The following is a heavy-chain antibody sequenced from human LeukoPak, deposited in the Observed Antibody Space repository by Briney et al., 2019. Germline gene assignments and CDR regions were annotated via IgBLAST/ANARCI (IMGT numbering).Heavy chain of an antibody. V-gene: IGHV3-73*01. CDR1: GFTFSGSA. CDR2: IRSKANGYTT. J-gene: IGHJ3*02. CDR3: TRLAGGDAFDI. Sequence: GGSLKLSCAASGFTFSGSAMHWVRQASGKGLEWVGRIRSKANGYTTAYGASVKGRFTISRDDSQRATYVQMNSLKIEDTAVNYCTRLAGGDAFDIWGPGTMVTVSS. D-gene: IGHD2-15*01.